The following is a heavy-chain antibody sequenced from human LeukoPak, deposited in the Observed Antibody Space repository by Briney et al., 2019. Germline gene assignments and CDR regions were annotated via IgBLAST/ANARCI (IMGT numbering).Heavy chain of an antibody. CDR1: GFTVSSNY. V-gene: IGHV3-66*01. CDR2: IYSGGST. J-gene: IGHJ3*02. CDR3: AKDLTLRYFDWLSLITFDI. Sequence: AGGSLRLSCAASGFTVSSNYMSWVRQAPGKGLEWVSVIYSGGSTYYADSVKGRFTISRDNSKNTLYLQMNSLRAEDTAVYYCAKDLTLRYFDWLSLITFDIWGQGTMVTVSS. D-gene: IGHD3-9*01.